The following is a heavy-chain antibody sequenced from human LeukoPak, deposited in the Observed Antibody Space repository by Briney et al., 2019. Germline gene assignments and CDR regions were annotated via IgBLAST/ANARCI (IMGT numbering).Heavy chain of an antibody. D-gene: IGHD3-22*01. J-gene: IGHJ5*02. CDR1: GASISNYY. Sequence: SETLSLTCTVSGASISNYYWSWIRQPPGKGLEWIGYIYYSGSTNYNPSLKSRVTISVDTSKNQFSLKLSSVTAADTAVYYCARRTPDYYDGSGYYYYNWFDPWGQGTLVTVSS. CDR2: IYYSGST. V-gene: IGHV4-59*08. CDR3: ARRTPDYYDGSGYYYYNWFDP.